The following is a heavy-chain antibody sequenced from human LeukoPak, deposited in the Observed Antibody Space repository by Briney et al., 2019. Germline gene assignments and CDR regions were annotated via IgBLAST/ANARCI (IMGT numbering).Heavy chain of an antibody. V-gene: IGHV1-2*02. D-gene: IGHD3-10*01. J-gene: IGHJ3*02. CDR2: INPNSGAT. CDR3: ALRGYYYGSGTQGAFDI. Sequence: ASVKVSCKASGYTFNGYYINWVRQAPGQSLEWMGWINPNSGATKFAEKFQGRVTLTRDTSVNTAYMELSRLRSDDTAVYYCALRGYYYGSGTQGAFDIWGQGTMVTVSS. CDR1: GYTFNGYY.